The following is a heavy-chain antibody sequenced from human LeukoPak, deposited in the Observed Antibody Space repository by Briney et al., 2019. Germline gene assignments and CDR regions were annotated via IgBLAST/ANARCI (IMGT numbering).Heavy chain of an antibody. CDR2: IKTKTDGGTT. D-gene: IGHD2-2*02. CDR3: TTDRYNY. CDR1: GFTFISAW. Sequence: GGSLRLSCAASGFTFISAWMIWVRQAPGKGLEWVGRIKTKTDGGTTDYAAPVKGRFAISRDDSINTLYLQMNSLKTDDTAVYYCTTDRYNYWGQGTLVTVSS. V-gene: IGHV3-15*01. J-gene: IGHJ4*02.